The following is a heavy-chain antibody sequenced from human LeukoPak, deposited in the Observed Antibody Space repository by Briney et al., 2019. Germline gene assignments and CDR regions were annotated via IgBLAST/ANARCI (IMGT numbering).Heavy chain of an antibody. CDR1: GFTFSSYA. CDR3: ERPGEGGEGDYGYSYNYYRDF. J-gene: IGHJ6*03. V-gene: IGHV3-23*01. CDR2: ISGSGGST. Sequence: GGSLRLSCAASGFTFSSYAMSWVRQAPGKGLEWVSAISGSGGSTYYADSVKGRFTISRDNSKNTLYLQMNSLRAEDTAVYYCERPGEGGEGDYGYSYNYYRDFGEKGTRVTVS. D-gene: IGHD2-21*01.